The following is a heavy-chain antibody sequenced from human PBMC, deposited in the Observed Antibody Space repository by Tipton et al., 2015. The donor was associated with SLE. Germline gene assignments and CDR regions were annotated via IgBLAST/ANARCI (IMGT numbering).Heavy chain of an antibody. J-gene: IGHJ3*02. CDR2: ISTYSGNT. Sequence: QLVQSGPEVRKPGASVKVSCKASGYTFTIYGISWVRQAPGQGLEWMGWISTYSGNTNYAQKLQGRVTMTTDTSTSTAYMELRSLRSDDTAVYYCARSPQWEPPTFDIWGQGTVVTVSS. D-gene: IGHD1-26*01. CDR3: ARSPQWEPPTFDI. V-gene: IGHV1-18*01. CDR1: GYTFTIYG.